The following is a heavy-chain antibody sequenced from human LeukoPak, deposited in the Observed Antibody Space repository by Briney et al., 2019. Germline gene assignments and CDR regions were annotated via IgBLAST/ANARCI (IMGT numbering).Heavy chain of an antibody. CDR1: GYTFTSYY. V-gene: IGHV3-30*03. CDR3: VRGDSPRGGYFEY. Sequence: SCKASGYTFTSYYMHWVRQAPGKGPEWVAVIYNGGNTKYYGDSVKGRLTISRDNSKNTLYLQMDSLRPDDTAVYYCVRGDSPRGGYFEYWGQGILVTVSS. D-gene: IGHD3-16*01. CDR2: IYNGGNTK. J-gene: IGHJ4*02.